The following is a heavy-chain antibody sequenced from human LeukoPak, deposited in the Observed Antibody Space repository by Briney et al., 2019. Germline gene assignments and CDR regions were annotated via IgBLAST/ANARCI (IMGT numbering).Heavy chain of an antibody. V-gene: IGHV1-18*01. J-gene: IGHJ4*02. CDR3: ATVPDYYDSSGYPSYYFDY. D-gene: IGHD3-22*01. Sequence: ASVKVSCKASGYTFTSYGISWVRQAPGQGLEWMGWISAYNGNTNYAQKLQGRVTMTTDTSTSTAYMELRSLRSDDTAVYYCATVPDYYDSSGYPSYYFDYWGQGTLVTVSS. CDR2: ISAYNGNT. CDR1: GYTFTSYG.